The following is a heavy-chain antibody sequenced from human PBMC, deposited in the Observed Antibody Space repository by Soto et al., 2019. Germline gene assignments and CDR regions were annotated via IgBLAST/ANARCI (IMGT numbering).Heavy chain of an antibody. J-gene: IGHJ6*02. D-gene: IGHD2-21*01. Sequence: QVQLVQSGAELKKTGSSVKVSCRASGDTFSRYAVNWVRQAPGRGLEWMGRIITVLGTTDYAQNFKGRLTITAEKSTKTVYMELSSLRSEDTAVYYCARRTYCGYDCYHKHYYGMDVWGQGTTVTVAS. V-gene: IGHV1-69*08. CDR2: IITVLGTT. CDR3: ARRTYCGYDCYHKHYYGMDV. CDR1: GDTFSRYA.